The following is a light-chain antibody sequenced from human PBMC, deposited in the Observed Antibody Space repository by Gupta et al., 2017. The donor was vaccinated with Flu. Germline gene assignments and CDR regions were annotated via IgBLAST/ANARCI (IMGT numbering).Light chain of an antibody. Sequence: DRVTITCRASQSISSYLNWNQQKPGKAPKLLIYAASSLQSGVPSRCSGSGSGTDFTLTIISLQPEDFATYYCQQSYSTPRLTFGGGTKVEIK. J-gene: IGKJ4*01. CDR3: QQSYSTPRLT. CDR2: AAS. CDR1: QSISSY. V-gene: IGKV1-39*01.